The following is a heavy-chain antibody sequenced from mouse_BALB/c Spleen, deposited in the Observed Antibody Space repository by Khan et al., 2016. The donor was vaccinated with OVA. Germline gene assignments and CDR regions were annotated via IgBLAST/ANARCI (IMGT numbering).Heavy chain of an antibody. CDR2: INPSNDYT. V-gene: IGHV1-4*01. D-gene: IGHD2-14*01. CDR3: EREGAYHRSDGWFAY. CDR1: GYTFTSYT. Sequence: VQLQQSGAELARPGASVKMSCKASGYTFTSYTMHWVKQRPGQGLEWIGYINPSNDYTNYNQNFKDKATLIVDKSSSPAYMQLSSLTSEDSSVYDGEREGAYHRSDGWFAYWGQGTLVTVSA. J-gene: IGHJ3*01.